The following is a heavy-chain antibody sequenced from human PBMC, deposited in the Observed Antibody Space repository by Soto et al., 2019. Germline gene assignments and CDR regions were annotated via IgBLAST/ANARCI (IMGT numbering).Heavy chain of an antibody. V-gene: IGHV1-69*08. J-gene: IGHJ4*02. Sequence: QVQLVQSGAEVKKPGSSVKVSCKASGGTFSSYTISWVRQAPGQGLEWMGRIIPILGIANYAQKFQGRVTITADKSTSTAYMELSSLRSEDTAVYYCARDQGYCSGGSCYVAGYWGQGTLVTVSS. CDR2: IIPILGIA. CDR1: GGTFSSYT. D-gene: IGHD2-15*01. CDR3: ARDQGYCSGGSCYVAGY.